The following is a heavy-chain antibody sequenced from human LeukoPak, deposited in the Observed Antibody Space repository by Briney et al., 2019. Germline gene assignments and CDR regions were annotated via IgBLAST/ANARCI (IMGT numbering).Heavy chain of an antibody. Sequence: SETLSLTCDVSGYAIGSSHYWGWIRQPPGRGLQWIGHGNFRGTTSYAESLRGRVTISSDASKNRLSLRLTSVTGADAAIYYCARVVSQAAPDWYMDVWGGGTVVIVS. J-gene: IGHJ2*01. D-gene: IGHD2-21*01. V-gene: IGHV4-38-2*01. CDR2: GNFRGTT. CDR3: ARVVSQAAPDWYMDV. CDR1: GYAIGSSHY.